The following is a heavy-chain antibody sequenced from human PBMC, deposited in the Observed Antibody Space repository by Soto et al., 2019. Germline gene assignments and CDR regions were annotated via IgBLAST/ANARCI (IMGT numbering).Heavy chain of an antibody. CDR2: IKQDGSEK. CDR1: VCTFSSYC. D-gene: IGHD3-10*01. Sequence: WLCXRLSCASGVCTFSSYCMILFRHAPGKGLEWVANIKQDGSEKYYVDSVKGRFTISRDNAKNSLYLQMNSLRAEDTAVYYCAVEDGTYGYGMEVWGQGTTVNVYS. V-gene: IGHV3-7*01. J-gene: IGHJ6*01. CDR3: AVEDGTYGYGMEV.